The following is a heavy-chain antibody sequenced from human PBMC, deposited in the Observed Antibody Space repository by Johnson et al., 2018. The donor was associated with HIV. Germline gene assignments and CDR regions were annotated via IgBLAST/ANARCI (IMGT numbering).Heavy chain of an antibody. CDR1: GFTFDDYT. J-gene: IGHJ3*02. Sequence: VQLVESGGGVVRPGGSLRLSCAASGFTFDDYTMHWVRQGPGKGLEWVPLISWDGGSTYYGDSLKGRFTISRDNSKNSLYLQMNSLRSEDTALYYCAKGGLGHTDAFDIWGQGTMVTVSS. CDR3: AKGGLGHTDAFDI. D-gene: IGHD6-19*01. V-gene: IGHV3-43*01. CDR2: ISWDGGST.